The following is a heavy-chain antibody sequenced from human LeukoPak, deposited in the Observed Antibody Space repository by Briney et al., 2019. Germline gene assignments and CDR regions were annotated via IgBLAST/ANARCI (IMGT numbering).Heavy chain of an antibody. CDR3: ARAQGALTTGNNFDF. Sequence: GGSLRLSCAASGFTFSSYDIHWVRQAPGKGLEWVAVIWYDGSNKYYADSVKGRFTISRDNSKNTLYLQMNSLRADDTAVYYCARAQGALTTGNNFDFWGLGTPVTVSS. V-gene: IGHV3-33*01. CDR1: GFTFSSYD. D-gene: IGHD4-11*01. CDR2: IWYDGSNK. J-gene: IGHJ4*02.